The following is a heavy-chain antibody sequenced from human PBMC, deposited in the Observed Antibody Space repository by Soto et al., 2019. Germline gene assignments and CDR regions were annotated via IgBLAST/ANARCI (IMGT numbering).Heavy chain of an antibody. V-gene: IGHV1-69*06. CDR1: GGTFSGYA. CDR2: IVPMFGTA. D-gene: IGHD3-3*01. J-gene: IGHJ3*02. CDR3: ARGRLQAYDFWSCIVSFDI. Sequence: QVQVVQSGAEVKKPGSSVKVSCKASGGTFSGYAISWVRQAPGQGLEWMGGIVPMFGTAKYAPKFQDRVTITADKSTNPAYVELSSLEIENTAVYYCARGRLQAYDFWSCIVSFDIWGQGAKVPVS.